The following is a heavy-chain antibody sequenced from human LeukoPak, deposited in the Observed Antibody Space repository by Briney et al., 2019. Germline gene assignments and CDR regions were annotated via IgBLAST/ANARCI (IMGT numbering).Heavy chain of an antibody. CDR2: MNPNSGGT. CDR1: GYTFTDYY. Sequence: ASVKDSCKASGYTFTDYYIHWVRQAPGQGLEWMGWMNPNSGGTNFAQKFQGRVTMTRDTSISAVYMELSRLTSDDTAVYYCAREMSPTDPFFDYWGQGTSVTVSS. V-gene: IGHV1-2*02. J-gene: IGHJ4*02. CDR3: AREMSPTDPFFDY.